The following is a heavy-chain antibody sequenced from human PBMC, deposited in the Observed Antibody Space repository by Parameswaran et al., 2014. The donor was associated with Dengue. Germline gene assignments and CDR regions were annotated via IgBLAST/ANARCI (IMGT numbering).Heavy chain of an antibody. Sequence: GESLKISCATSGFTFSTFWMSWVRQAPGKGPEWVANIKTDGSEQYYVDSVKGRFTISRDNAKNSLSLQLNSLRVEDTAVYYCARDDSGFNHWGQGTLVTVSS. CDR1: GFTFSTFW. CDR2: IKTDGSEQ. CDR3: ARDDSGFNH. D-gene: IGHD4/OR15-4a*01. V-gene: IGHV3-7*01. J-gene: IGHJ5*02.